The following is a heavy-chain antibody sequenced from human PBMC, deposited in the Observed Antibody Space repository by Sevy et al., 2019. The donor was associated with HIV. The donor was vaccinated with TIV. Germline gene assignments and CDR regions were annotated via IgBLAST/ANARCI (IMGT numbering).Heavy chain of an antibody. Sequence: ASVKVSCKASGYTFTGYYMHWVRQAPGQGLEGMGRINPNSGGTNYAQKFQGRVTMTRDTSISTAYMELSRLRSDDTAVYYCARVLRFRELWDYWGQGTLVTVSS. V-gene: IGHV1-2*06. J-gene: IGHJ4*02. D-gene: IGHD3-10*01. CDR1: GYTFTGYY. CDR2: INPNSGGT. CDR3: ARVLRFRELWDY.